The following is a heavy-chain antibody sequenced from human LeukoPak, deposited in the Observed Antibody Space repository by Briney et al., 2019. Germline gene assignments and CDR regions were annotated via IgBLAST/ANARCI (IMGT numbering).Heavy chain of an antibody. CDR1: GGTFSSYA. Sequence: SVKVPCKASGGTFSSYAISWVRQAPGQGLEWMGRIIPIFGTANYAQKFQGRVTITTDESTSTAYMELSSLRSEDTAVYYCARESGYYDSSGYLDYWGQGTLVTASS. D-gene: IGHD3-22*01. CDR2: IIPIFGTA. V-gene: IGHV1-69*05. J-gene: IGHJ4*02. CDR3: ARESGYYDSSGYLDY.